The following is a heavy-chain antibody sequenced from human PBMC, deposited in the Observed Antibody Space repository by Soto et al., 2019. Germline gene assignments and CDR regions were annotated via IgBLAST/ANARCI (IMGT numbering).Heavy chain of an antibody. Sequence: QVLLQESGPGLVKPSETLSLTCTVSGGSVSSGNYYWSWIRQPPGTGLEWIGYMYYTGSTKYNPSLKSRVTISVDTSKNQFSLKLRSVTAADTAVYYCARDRYSSSRYIDYWGQGTLVAVSS. CDR1: GGSVSSGNYY. CDR2: MYYTGST. D-gene: IGHD6-13*01. CDR3: ARDRYSSSRYIDY. J-gene: IGHJ4*02. V-gene: IGHV4-61*01.